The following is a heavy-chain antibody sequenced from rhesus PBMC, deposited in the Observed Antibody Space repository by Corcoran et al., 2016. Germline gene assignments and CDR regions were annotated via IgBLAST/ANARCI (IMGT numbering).Heavy chain of an antibody. D-gene: IGHD6-31*01. V-gene: IGHV4-127*01. CDR1: DYSISSSYG. CDR2: IVGNIGLN. CDR3: TRSAPEAGIDAFDC. J-gene: IGHJ3*01. Sequence: QVQLRESGPGLVKPSETLSLTCVVSDYSISSSYGWTWIRPSPGKGLELIGFIVGNIGLNSTNPSLKSRMIISKDTAKNQFSRNLNSVTAADTAIYYCTRSAPEAGIDAFDCWGQGLRVTVSS.